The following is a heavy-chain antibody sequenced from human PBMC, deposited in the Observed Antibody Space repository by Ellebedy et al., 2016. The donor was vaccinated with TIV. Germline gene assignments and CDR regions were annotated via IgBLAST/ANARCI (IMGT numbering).Heavy chain of an antibody. CDR1: GFTFSSYW. V-gene: IGHV3-74*01. CDR3: AGTTVITGGVARWAPNFDY. Sequence: GGSLRLSCAASGFTFSSYWMYWVRQAPGKGLEWVSRMKGDGSSVTYADSVKGRFTISRDNSKNTLYLQMNSLRAEDTAVYYCAGTTVITGGVARWAPNFDYWGQGTLVTVSS. D-gene: IGHD4-23*01. CDR2: MKGDGSSV. J-gene: IGHJ4*02.